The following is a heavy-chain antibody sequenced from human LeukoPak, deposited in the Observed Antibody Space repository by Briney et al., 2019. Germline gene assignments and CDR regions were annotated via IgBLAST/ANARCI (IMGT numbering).Heavy chain of an antibody. D-gene: IGHD6-13*01. J-gene: IGHJ4*02. CDR1: GESVSGYY. CDR2: INHSGST. V-gene: IGHV4-34*01. Sequence: SETLSLTCAVYGESVSGYYWNWIRQPPGKGLEWIGEINHSGSTNYNPSLKSRVTISVDTSKNQFSLKLRSVTAADTAVHYYARRVRSNCLDYWGQGTLVTVSS. CDR3: ARRVRSNCLDY.